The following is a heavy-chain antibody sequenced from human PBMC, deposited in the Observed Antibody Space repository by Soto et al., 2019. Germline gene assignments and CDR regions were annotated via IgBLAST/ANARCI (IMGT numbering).Heavy chain of an antibody. Sequence: EVQLVESGGGLVQPGGSLRLSCAASGFTFSSYAMHWVRQAPGKGLEYVSAISSNGGSTYYANSVKGRFTISRDNCKNTLDLQVGSLRAEDMAVYYGARHFYGDGYFDLWGRGTLVTVSS. J-gene: IGHJ2*01. CDR3: ARHFYGDGYFDL. CDR2: ISSNGGST. CDR1: GFTFSSYA. V-gene: IGHV3-64*01. D-gene: IGHD4-17*01.